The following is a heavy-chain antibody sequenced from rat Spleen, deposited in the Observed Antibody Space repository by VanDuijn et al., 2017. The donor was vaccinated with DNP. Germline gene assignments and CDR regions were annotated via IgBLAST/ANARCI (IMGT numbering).Heavy chain of an antibody. CDR2: LSYNGGTP. CDR3: ARLDGGDY. D-gene: IGHD1-12*02. J-gene: IGHJ2*01. CDR1: GFTFSDYY. V-gene: IGHV5-7*01. Sequence: EVQLVEFGGGLVQPGRSLKLSCAVSGFTFSDYYMAWVRQAPAKGLEWVATLSYNGGTPYYRDSVKGRFTISRDNAQSTLYLQMDSLRSEDTATYYCARLDGGDYWGQGVMVTVSS.